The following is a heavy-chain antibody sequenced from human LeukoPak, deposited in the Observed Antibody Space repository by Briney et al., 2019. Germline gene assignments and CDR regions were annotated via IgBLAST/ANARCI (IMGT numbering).Heavy chain of an antibody. Sequence: NPSETLSLTCAVYGGSFSGYYWSWIRQPPGKGLEWIGEINHSGSTNYNPSLKSRVTISVDTSKNQFSLKLSSVTAADTAVYYCASRDGDFWTGYHRGPPGIFDYWGQGTLVTVSS. V-gene: IGHV4-34*01. CDR2: INHSGST. CDR3: ASRDGDFWTGYHRGPPGIFDY. CDR1: GGSFSGYY. J-gene: IGHJ4*02. D-gene: IGHD3/OR15-3a*01.